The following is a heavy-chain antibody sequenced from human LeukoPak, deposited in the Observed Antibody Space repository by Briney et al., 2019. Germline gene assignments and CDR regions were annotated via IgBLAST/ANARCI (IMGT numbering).Heavy chain of an antibody. Sequence: SETLSLTCTVSGGSISSRPYYWGWVRQPPGKGLEWIGTISYSGTTYYNPSLKSRVTISVDTSKNQFSLKLSSVTAADTAVYYCAREGGDYGGNSQFWYFDLWGRGTLVTVSS. CDR1: GGSISSRPYY. CDR2: ISYSGTT. D-gene: IGHD4-23*01. V-gene: IGHV4-39*07. CDR3: AREGGDYGGNSQFWYFDL. J-gene: IGHJ2*01.